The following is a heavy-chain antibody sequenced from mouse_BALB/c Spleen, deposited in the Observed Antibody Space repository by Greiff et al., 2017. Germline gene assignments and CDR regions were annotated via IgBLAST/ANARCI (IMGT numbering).Heavy chain of an antibody. D-gene: IGHD2-1*01. Sequence: VQLQQSGAELARPGASVKLSCKASGYTFTDYYINWVKQRTGQGLEWIGEIYPGSGNTYYNEKFKGKATLTADKSSSTAYMQLSSLTSEDSAVYFCARSDGNYPLFDYWGQGTTLTVSS. CDR3: ARSDGNYPLFDY. V-gene: IGHV1-77*01. CDR1: GYTFTDYY. J-gene: IGHJ2*01. CDR2: IYPGSGNT.